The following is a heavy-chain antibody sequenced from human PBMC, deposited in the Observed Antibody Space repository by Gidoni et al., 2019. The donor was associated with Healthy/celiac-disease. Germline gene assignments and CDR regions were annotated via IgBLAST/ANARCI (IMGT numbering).Heavy chain of an antibody. V-gene: IGHV1-69*06. Sequence: QVQLVQSGAEVKKPGSSVEVSCKASGGTVSSYAISWVRQAPGQGLEWMGGIIPIFGTANYAQKFQGRVTITADKSTSTAYMELSSLRSEDTAVYYCARDSIAAAGPPSPYYYYYGMDVWGQGTTVTVSS. CDR2: IIPIFGTA. CDR1: GGTVSSYA. D-gene: IGHD6-13*01. J-gene: IGHJ6*02. CDR3: ARDSIAAAGPPSPYYYYYGMDV.